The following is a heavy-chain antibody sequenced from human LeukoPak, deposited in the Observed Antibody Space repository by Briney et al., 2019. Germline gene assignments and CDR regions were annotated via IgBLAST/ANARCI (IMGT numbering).Heavy chain of an antibody. Sequence: GGSLRLTCTASGFTFNSYSLDWVRQAPGTGLEWVSFISASSSVRYYADSVKGRFTISRDNAKNSLYLQMSSLRAEDTAVYYCARDRGGSYSEIDYWGQGTLVTVSS. V-gene: IGHV3-48*04. J-gene: IGHJ4*02. CDR3: ARDRGGSYSEIDY. D-gene: IGHD1-26*01. CDR1: GFTFNSYS. CDR2: ISASSSVR.